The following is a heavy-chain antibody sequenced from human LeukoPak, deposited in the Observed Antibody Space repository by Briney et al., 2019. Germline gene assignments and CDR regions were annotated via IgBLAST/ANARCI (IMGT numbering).Heavy chain of an antibody. CDR3: ARVEDEYSSSSIGAYFDY. D-gene: IGHD6-6*01. V-gene: IGHV4-59*01. CDR1: GGSISSYY. Sequence: SETLSLTCTVSGGSISSYYWSWIRQPPGKGLEWIGYIYYSGSTNYNPSLKSRVTISVDTSKNQFSLKLSSVTAADTAVYYCARVEDEYSSSSIGAYFDYWGQGTLVTVSS. CDR2: IYYSGST. J-gene: IGHJ4*02.